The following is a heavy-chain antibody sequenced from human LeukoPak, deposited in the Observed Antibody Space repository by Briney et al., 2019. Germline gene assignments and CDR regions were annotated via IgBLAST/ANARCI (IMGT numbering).Heavy chain of an antibody. CDR3: ARVQDYSNYLGTDY. J-gene: IGHJ4*02. V-gene: IGHV3-33*01. D-gene: IGHD4-11*01. CDR1: GFTFSSYG. Sequence: PGGSLRLSCAASGFTFSSYGMHWVRQAPGKGLEWVAVIWYDGSNKYYADSVKGRFTISRDNSKNTLYLQMNSLRAEDTAVYYCARVQDYSNYLGTDYWGQGTLVTVSS. CDR2: IWYDGSNK.